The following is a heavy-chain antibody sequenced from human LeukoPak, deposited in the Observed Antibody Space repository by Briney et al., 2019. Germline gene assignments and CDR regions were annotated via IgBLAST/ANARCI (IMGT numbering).Heavy chain of an antibody. CDR3: ARENLGDLRY. J-gene: IGHJ4*02. D-gene: IGHD3-16*01. CDR2: ISYDGSNK. Sequence: GGSLRLSCAASGFTFSSYAMHWVRQAPGKGLEWVAVISYDGSNKYYADSVKGRFTISRDNSKNTLYLQMNSLRAEDTAMYYCARENLGDLRYWGQGTLVTVSS. CDR1: GFTFSSYA. V-gene: IGHV3-30-3*01.